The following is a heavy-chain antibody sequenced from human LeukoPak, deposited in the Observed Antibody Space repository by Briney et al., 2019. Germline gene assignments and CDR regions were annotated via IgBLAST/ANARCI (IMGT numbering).Heavy chain of an antibody. Sequence: PSETLSLTCTVSGGSISSYYWSWIRQPPGKGLEWIGYIYYSGSTNYNPSLKSRVTISVDTSKNQFSLKLSSVTAADTAVYYCARDLESPEEMWFDPWGQGTLVTVSS. CDR2: IYYSGST. CDR3: ARDLESPEEMWFDP. CDR1: GGSISSYY. D-gene: IGHD3-3*01. V-gene: IGHV4-59*01. J-gene: IGHJ5*02.